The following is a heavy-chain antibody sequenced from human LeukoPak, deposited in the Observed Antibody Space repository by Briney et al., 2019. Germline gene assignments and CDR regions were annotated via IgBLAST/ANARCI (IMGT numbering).Heavy chain of an antibody. V-gene: IGHV3-7*02. CDR2: IYRNGSAK. CDR1: GFAFSSHW. D-gene: IGHD1-26*01. J-gene: IGHJ5*02. CDR3: ARVLVGGTNWSDR. Sequence: TGGSLSLSCAASGFAFSSHWMSWGRQAPGKGLEWVANIYRNGSAKYNVDPVKGRSTFSRANPKNSPYLQMNIPTAETTADYYFARVLVGGTNWSDRWGQGTLVT.